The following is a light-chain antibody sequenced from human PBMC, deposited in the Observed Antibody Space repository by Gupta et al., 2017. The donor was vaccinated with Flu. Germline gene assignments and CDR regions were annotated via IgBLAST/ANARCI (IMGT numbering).Light chain of an antibody. CDR1: AVRCKG. J-gene: IGLJ1*01. Sequence: PGKTARAACWGTAVRCKGVQWYQRKTGQTTLLVVHDDSDRPTGTPERFSGSKSYNTATLIISGIEVEDEADYYCQGWDSSSGDVFGAGTKVTVL. V-gene: IGLV3-21*03. CDR3: QGWDSSSGDV. CDR2: DDS.